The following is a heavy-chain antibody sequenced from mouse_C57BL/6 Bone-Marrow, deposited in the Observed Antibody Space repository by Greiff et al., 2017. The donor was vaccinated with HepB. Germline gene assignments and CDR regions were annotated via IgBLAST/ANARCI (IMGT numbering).Heavy chain of an antibody. CDR2: INSDGGST. CDR1: EYEFPSHD. D-gene: IGHD4-1*01. CDR3: ARLTGTFAMDY. J-gene: IGHJ4*01. Sequence: VQLQQSGGGLVQPGESLKLSCESNEYEFPSHDMSWVRKTPEKRLELVAAINSDGGSTNYPDTLESRFIISRDTTKKTLYLQMSSLRSEDTSLYYWARLTGTFAMDYWGQGTSVTVSS. V-gene: IGHV5-2*01.